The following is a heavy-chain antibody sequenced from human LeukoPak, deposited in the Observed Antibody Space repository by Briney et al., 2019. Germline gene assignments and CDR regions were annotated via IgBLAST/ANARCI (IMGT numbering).Heavy chain of an antibody. CDR3: ARSKRPMVRGVKGDWFDP. D-gene: IGHD3-10*01. Sequence: ASVKVSCKASGYTFTSYDINWVRQATGQGLEWMGWMNPNSGNTGCAQKFQGRVTMTRNTSINTAYMELSSLRSEDTAVYYCARSKRPMVRGVKGDWFDPWGQGTLVTVSS. J-gene: IGHJ5*02. CDR1: GYTFTSYD. CDR2: MNPNSGNT. V-gene: IGHV1-8*01.